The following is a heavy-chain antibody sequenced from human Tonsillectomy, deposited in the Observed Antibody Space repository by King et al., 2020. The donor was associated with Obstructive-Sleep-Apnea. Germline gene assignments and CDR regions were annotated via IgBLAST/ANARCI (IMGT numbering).Heavy chain of an antibody. CDR2: IIPIFGTA. Sequence: VQLVESGAEVKKPGSSVTVSCTASGGTFSSYAISWVRQAPGQGLEWMGGIIPIFGTANYAQTFQGRVTITADESTSTAYMELSSLRSEDTAVYYCARETSPRDNWFDPWGQGTLVTVSS. CDR1: GGTFSSYA. J-gene: IGHJ5*02. D-gene: IGHD4-11*01. V-gene: IGHV1-69*01. CDR3: ARETSPRDNWFDP.